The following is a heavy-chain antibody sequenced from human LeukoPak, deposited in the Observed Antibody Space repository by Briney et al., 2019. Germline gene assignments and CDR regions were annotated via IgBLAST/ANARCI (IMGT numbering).Heavy chain of an antibody. D-gene: IGHD6-19*01. CDR3: ARGRRSSGWYGSPPSNWFDP. Sequence: SETLSLTCAVYGGSFSGYYWSWIRQPPGKGLEWIGEINHSGSTNYNPSLKSRVTISVDTSKNQFSLKLSSVTAADTAVYYCARGRRSSGWYGSPPSNWFDPWGQGTLVTVSS. V-gene: IGHV4-34*01. CDR2: INHSGST. CDR1: GGSFSGYY. J-gene: IGHJ5*02.